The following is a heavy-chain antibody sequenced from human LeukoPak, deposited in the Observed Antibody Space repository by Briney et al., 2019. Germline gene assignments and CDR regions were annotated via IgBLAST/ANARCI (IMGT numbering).Heavy chain of an antibody. V-gene: IGHV4-59*01. D-gene: IGHD5-18*01. CDR2: FYYSGST. J-gene: IGHJ4*02. CDR3: ARGRGRYSYGYYFDY. Sequence: SETLSLTCAVSGGSISSYYWSWIRQPPGKGLEWIGYFYYSGSTNYHPSLKSRDAISVDTYKNHFSLKLGSVTAADTAVYYCARGRGRYSYGYYFDYWGQGALVTVSS. CDR1: GGSISSYY.